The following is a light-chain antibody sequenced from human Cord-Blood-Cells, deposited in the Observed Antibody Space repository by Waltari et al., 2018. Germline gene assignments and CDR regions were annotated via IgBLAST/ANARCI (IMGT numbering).Light chain of an antibody. CDR2: EGS. Sequence: QSALTQPASVSGSPGQSITISCTGTSSDVGSYNLVSWYQQHPGKAPKLMIYEGSKRPSGVSKRVSASKSSNTASLTMTGLQAEGEADYYCCSYACSSTPVVFGGGTKLTVL. V-gene: IGLV2-23*01. J-gene: IGLJ2*01. CDR1: SSDVGSYNL. CDR3: CSYACSSTPVV.